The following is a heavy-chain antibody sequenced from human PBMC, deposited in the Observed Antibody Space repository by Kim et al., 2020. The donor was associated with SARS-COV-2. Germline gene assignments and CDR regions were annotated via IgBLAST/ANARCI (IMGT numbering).Heavy chain of an antibody. CDR3: AKDLVLGITFGGVIADRLLLVFEFDY. V-gene: IGHV3-23*01. CDR2: ISGSGGST. CDR1: GFTFSSYA. Sequence: GGSLRLSCAASGFTFSSYAMSWVRQAPGKGLEWVSAISGSGGSTYYADSVKGRFTISRDNSKNTLYLQMNSLRAEDTAVYYCAKDLVLGITFGGVIADRLLLVFEFDYWGQGTLVTVSS. J-gene: IGHJ4*02. D-gene: IGHD3-16*02.